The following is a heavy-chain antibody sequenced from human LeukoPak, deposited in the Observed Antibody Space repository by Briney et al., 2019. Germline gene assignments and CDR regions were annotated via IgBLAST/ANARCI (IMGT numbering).Heavy chain of an antibody. J-gene: IGHJ3*02. CDR3: ARPAYSSGWYDAFDI. D-gene: IGHD6-19*01. CDR1: GTGFPSYW. Sequence: GGPLQISCKGPGTGFPSYWMGGSGQLPGKGRGGRGIIYAGDSDTRDSPSFQGQVTISADKSISTAYLQWGSLKASDTAMYYCARPAYSSGWYDAFDIWGQGTMVTVSS. CDR2: IYAGDSDT. V-gene: IGHV5-51*01.